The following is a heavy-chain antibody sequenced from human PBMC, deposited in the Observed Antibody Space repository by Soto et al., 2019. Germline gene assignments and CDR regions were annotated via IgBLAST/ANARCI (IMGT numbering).Heavy chain of an antibody. J-gene: IGHJ4*02. CDR1: GFTFNDYP. Sequence: GGSLRLSCAASGFTFNDYPMHWVRQAPGKGLEWVAVISYDGNVKYYVDSVKGRFTISRDDSKNTLYLQMNSLRVDDTAVYYCARDFIVGAPDYFDYWGQGTLVTVSS. CDR3: ARDFIVGAPDYFDY. V-gene: IGHV3-30-3*01. CDR2: ISYDGNVK. D-gene: IGHD1-26*01.